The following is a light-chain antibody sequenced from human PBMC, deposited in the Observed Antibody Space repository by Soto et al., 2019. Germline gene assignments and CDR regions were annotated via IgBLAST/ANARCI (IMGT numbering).Light chain of an antibody. J-gene: IGLJ1*01. Sequence: QSVLTLPPSASGTPGQRVTISCSGSSSNIGSDYVYWYQQFPGTAPKLLIYRNNQRPSGVPDRFSGSKSGTSASLAISGLRSEDEADYYCAAWDDSLSGYVFGTGTKVTVL. CDR2: RNN. CDR3: AAWDDSLSGYV. CDR1: SSNIGSDY. V-gene: IGLV1-47*01.